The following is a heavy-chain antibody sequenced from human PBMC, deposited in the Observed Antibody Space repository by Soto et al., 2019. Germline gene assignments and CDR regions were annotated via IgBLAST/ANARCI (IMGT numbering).Heavy chain of an antibody. CDR1: GFTFSSYW. Sequence: SLRLSCAASGFTFSSYWMSWVRQAPGKGLEWVANIKQDGSEKYYVDSVKGRFTISRDNAKNSLYLQMNSLRAEDTAVYYCARVSGDYGFFAFDIWGQGTMVTVSS. CDR2: IKQDGSEK. CDR3: ARVSGDYGFFAFDI. V-gene: IGHV3-7*03. J-gene: IGHJ3*02. D-gene: IGHD4-17*01.